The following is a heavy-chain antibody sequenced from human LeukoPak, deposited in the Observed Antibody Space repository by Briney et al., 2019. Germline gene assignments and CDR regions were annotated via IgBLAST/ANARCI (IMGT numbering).Heavy chain of an antibody. CDR3: ARVRDSGSYRSRNFDY. D-gene: IGHD1-26*01. V-gene: IGHV3-20*04. Sequence: GGSLRLSCAASGFTFDDYGMSWVRQAPGKGLEWASGINWNGGSTGYADSVKGRFTISRDNARNSLYLQMNSLRAEDTALYYCARVRDSGSYRSRNFDYWGQGTLVTVSS. CDR1: GFTFDDYG. J-gene: IGHJ4*02. CDR2: INWNGGST.